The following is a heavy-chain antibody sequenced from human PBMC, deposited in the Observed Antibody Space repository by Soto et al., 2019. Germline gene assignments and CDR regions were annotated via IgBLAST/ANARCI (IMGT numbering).Heavy chain of an antibody. CDR2: FDPEDGET. D-gene: IGHD2-21*02. Sequence: ASVKVSCKVSGYTLTELSMHWVRQAPGKGLEWMGGFDPEDGETIYAQKFQGRVTMTEDTSTDTAYMELSSLRSEDTAVYYCATLYLLFVVVTAIRREFRYFAYWAQGTLVTVSS. V-gene: IGHV1-24*01. CDR3: ATLYLLFVVVTAIRREFRYFAY. J-gene: IGHJ4*02. CDR1: GYTLTELS.